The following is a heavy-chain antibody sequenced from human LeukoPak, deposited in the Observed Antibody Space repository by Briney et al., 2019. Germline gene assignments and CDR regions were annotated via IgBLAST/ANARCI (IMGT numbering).Heavy chain of an antibody. CDR2: ISGSGGST. V-gene: IGHV3-23*01. CDR1: GFTFSSYA. D-gene: IGHD5-18*01. CDR3: AKGGDTAMIRFTYYDY. Sequence: GGSLRLSCAASGFTFSSYAMSWVRQAPGKGLKWVSAISGSGGSTYYADSVKGRFTISRDNSKNTLYLQMSSLRAEDTAVYYCAKGGDTAMIRFTYYDYWGQGTLVTVSS. J-gene: IGHJ4*02.